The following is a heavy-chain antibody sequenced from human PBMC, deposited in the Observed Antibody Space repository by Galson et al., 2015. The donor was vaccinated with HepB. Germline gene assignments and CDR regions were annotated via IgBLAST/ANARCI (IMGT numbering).Heavy chain of an antibody. D-gene: IGHD2-2*01. V-gene: IGHV4-38-2*01. J-gene: IGHJ6*02. CDR2: IYHSGST. CDR1: GYSISSGYY. CDR3: ARAPASTAHGYYGMDV. Sequence: ETLSLTCAVSGYSISSGYYWGWIRQPPGKGLEWIGSIYHSGSTYYNPSLKSRVTISVDTSKNQFSLKLSSVTAADTAVYYCARAPASTAHGYYGMDVWGQGTTVTVSS.